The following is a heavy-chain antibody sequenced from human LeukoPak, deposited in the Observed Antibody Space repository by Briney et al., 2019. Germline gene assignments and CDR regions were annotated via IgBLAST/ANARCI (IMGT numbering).Heavy chain of an antibody. D-gene: IGHD3-3*01. Sequence: ASVKVSCKASGYNFINYALHWVRQAPGQGLEWMGWINAAIGNTKYSQKFQDRVTITRDTSASTVYMELSGLRSEDTALYYCARDLGAGGVFDSWGQGTLVTVSS. CDR1: GYNFINYA. CDR2: INAAIGNT. CDR3: ARDLGAGGVFDS. J-gene: IGHJ5*01. V-gene: IGHV1-3*01.